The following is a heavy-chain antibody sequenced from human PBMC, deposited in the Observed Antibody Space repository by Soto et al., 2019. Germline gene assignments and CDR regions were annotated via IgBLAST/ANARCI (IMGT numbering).Heavy chain of an antibody. J-gene: IGHJ4*02. Sequence: RLEWMGWINAGNGNTKYSQKFQGRVTITRDTSASTAYMELSSLRSEDTAVYYCAKDFYDSGGYHPPAPLLAFWVQGSPVT. CDR2: INAGNGNT. CDR3: AKDFYDSGGYHPPAPLLAF. V-gene: IGHV1-3*01. D-gene: IGHD3-22*01.